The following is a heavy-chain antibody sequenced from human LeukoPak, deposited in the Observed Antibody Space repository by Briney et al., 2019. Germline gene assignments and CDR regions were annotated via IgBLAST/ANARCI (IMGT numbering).Heavy chain of an antibody. V-gene: IGHV4-59*02. D-gene: IGHD2-8*02. J-gene: IGHJ4*02. Sequence: SETLSLTCSVSVGPVSSYYLHWIRQPPGEVLERIGSFYHSGVTHYNPSLKSPVPVSLDTSRNQFSLKLTSVTAADTAVYYCARGKGTGLYWRGLFEYWGQGAPVTVSS. CDR3: ARGKGTGLYWRGLFEY. CDR2: FYHSGVT. CDR1: VGPVSSYY.